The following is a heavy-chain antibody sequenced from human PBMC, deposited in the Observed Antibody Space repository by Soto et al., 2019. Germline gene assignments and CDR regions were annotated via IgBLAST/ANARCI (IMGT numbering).Heavy chain of an antibody. Sequence: GGSLRLSCAASGFTFSSYAMHWVRQAPGKGLEWVAVISYDGSNKYYADSVKGRFTISRDNSKNTLYLQMNSLRAEDTAVYYCARDLSEIAVAGLGMAEKIDYWGQGTLVTVSS. J-gene: IGHJ4*02. CDR3: ARDLSEIAVAGLGMAEKIDY. V-gene: IGHV3-30-3*01. CDR1: GFTFSSYA. D-gene: IGHD6-19*01. CDR2: ISYDGSNK.